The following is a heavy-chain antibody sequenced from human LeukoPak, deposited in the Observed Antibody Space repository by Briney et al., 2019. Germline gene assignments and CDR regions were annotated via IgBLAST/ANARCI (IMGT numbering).Heavy chain of an antibody. V-gene: IGHV4-34*01. CDR2: INHSGST. D-gene: IGHD6-19*01. J-gene: IGHJ4*02. CDR3: ARGTGGYSSGWSFDY. Sequence: SETLSLTCAVYGGSFSGYYWSWIRQPPGKGLEWIGAINHSGSTNYNPSLKSRVTISVDTSKNQFSLKLSSVTAADTAVYYCARGTGGYSSGWSFDYWGQGTLVTVSS. CDR1: GGSFSGYY.